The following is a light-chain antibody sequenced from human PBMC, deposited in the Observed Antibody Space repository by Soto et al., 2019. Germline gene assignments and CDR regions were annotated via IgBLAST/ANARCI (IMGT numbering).Light chain of an antibody. CDR1: QGIKSN. CDR3: QHYKNWPYT. V-gene: IGKV3-15*01. CDR2: RAS. Sequence: EIVMTQSPATLSVSPGERATLSCRASQGIKSNLAWYQQKPGQAPRLLIYRASTRATGFPDRFSGSGSGTEFTLTISSLQSEDSAVYYCQHYKNWPYTFGLGTKLEIK. J-gene: IGKJ2*01.